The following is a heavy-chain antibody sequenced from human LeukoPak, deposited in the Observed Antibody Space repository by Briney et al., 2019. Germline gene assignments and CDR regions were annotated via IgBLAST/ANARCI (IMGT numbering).Heavy chain of an antibody. CDR3: ARDSGVCTGGHCYFEY. D-gene: IGHD2-8*02. CDR1: GFTFSSYW. Sequence: GGSLRLSCAASGFTFSSYWMHWVRQAPGKGLVCVSRIKNDGSSISHAASVKGRFTISRDNAKNTLYLQMNSLRAEDTAVYYCARDSGVCTGGHCYFEYWRQGDLVTVSS. J-gene: IGHJ4*02. V-gene: IGHV3-74*01. CDR2: IKNDGSSI.